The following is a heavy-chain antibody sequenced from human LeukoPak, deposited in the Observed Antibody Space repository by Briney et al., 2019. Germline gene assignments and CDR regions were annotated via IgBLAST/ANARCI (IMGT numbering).Heavy chain of an antibody. Sequence: HPGRSLRLSCAASGFTFSSYGMHWVRQAPGKGLEWVAVIWYDGRNRYYADSVKGRFTISRDNSKNTLYLQMNSLRAEDTAVYYCARDVAAAGSNYFDYWGQGTLATVSS. CDR2: IWYDGRNR. J-gene: IGHJ4*02. CDR3: ARDVAAAGSNYFDY. V-gene: IGHV3-33*01. D-gene: IGHD6-13*01. CDR1: GFTFSSYG.